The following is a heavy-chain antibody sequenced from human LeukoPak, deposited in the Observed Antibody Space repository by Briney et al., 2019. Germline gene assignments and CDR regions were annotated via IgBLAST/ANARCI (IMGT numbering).Heavy chain of an antibody. CDR1: GFTFSSYG. J-gene: IGHJ4*02. V-gene: IGHV3-30*02. D-gene: IGHD1-26*01. CDR2: IRYDGSNK. CDR3: AKGKREQLRWYFDY. Sequence: GGSLRLSCAASGFTFSSYGMHWVRQAPGKGLEWVAFIRYDGSNKYYADSVKGRFTISRDNSKNTLYLQMNSLRAEDTAVYYCAKGKREQLRWYFDYWGQGTLVTVSS.